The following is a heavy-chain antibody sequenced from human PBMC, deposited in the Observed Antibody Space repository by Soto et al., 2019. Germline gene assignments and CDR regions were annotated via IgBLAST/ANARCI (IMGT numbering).Heavy chain of an antibody. D-gene: IGHD1-7*01. V-gene: IGHV3-72*01. CDR1: GFTFSDYY. J-gene: IGHJ4*02. Sequence: EVHLVESGGGLVQPGGSLRLSCAGSGFTFSDYYIDWVRQAPGKGLEWVGRSRDKGNSYSTDYAASVKGRFTVSRDTSKNSLYLQMNSLKADDTALYYCARSNPGTTSFDSWGQGTLVTVSS. CDR3: ARSNPGTTSFDS. CDR2: SRDKGNSYST.